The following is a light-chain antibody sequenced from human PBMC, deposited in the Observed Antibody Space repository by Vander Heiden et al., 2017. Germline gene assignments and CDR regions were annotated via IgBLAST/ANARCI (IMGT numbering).Light chain of an antibody. V-gene: IGLV3-1*01. J-gene: IGLJ2*01. CDR2: QDS. CDR3: QAFDSSTRV. Sequence: YERTSRRSPSVYPGQTASITCSGDKLGDKYACWYQQKPGQSPVLVIYQDSKRPSGIPERFSGSNSGNTAAMTISVTQAMDGVDYCCQAFDSSTRVFGGGTKLTVL. CDR1: KLGDKY.